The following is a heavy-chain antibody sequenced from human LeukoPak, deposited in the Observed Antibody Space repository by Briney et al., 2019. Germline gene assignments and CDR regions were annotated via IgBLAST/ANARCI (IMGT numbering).Heavy chain of an antibody. V-gene: IGHV3-64D*09. J-gene: IGHJ4*02. Sequence: GGSLRLSCSASGFTFSNYAMHWVRQAPGKGLEYVSDISSNGGITYYADSVKGRFTVSRDDSKNMLYLQMNSLRAEDTAVYYCVKDKYPVVVAATLDYWGQGILVTVSS. CDR1: GFTFSNYA. CDR3: VKDKYPVVVAATLDY. D-gene: IGHD2-15*01. CDR2: ISSNGGIT.